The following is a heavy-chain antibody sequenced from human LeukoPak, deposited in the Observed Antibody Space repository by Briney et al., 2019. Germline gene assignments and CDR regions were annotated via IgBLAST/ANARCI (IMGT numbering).Heavy chain of an antibody. V-gene: IGHV4-59*13. Sequence: PSETLSLTCTVSGGSISSYYWSWIRQPPGKGLEWIGYIYYSGSTNYNPSLKSRVTISVDTSKNQFSVKLSSVTAADTAVYYCAREYHDILTGYFYFDYWGQGTLVTVSS. CDR1: GGSISSYY. CDR2: IYYSGST. D-gene: IGHD3-9*01. J-gene: IGHJ4*02. CDR3: AREYHDILTGYFYFDY.